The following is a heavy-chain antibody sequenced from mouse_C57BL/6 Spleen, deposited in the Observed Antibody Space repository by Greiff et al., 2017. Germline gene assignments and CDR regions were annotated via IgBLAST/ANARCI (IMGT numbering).Heavy chain of an antibody. CDR2: IDPSDSYT. J-gene: IGHJ3*01. D-gene: IGHD3-1*01. Sequence: QVQLQQPGAELVMPGASVKLSCKASGYTFTSYWMHWVKQRPGQGLEWIGEIDPSDSYTNYNQKFKGKATLTVDKSSSTAYMQLSSLTSEDSAVYYCASSGDVGYWGQGTLVTVSA. V-gene: IGHV1-69*01. CDR1: GYTFTSYW. CDR3: ASSGDVGY.